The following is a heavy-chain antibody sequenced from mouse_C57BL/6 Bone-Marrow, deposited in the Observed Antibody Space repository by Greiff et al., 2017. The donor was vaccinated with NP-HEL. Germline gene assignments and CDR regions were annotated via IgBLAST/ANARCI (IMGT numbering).Heavy chain of an antibody. Sequence: VQLQQSGPVLVKPGASVKMSCKASGYTFTDYYMNWVKQSHGKSLEWIGVINPYNGGTSYNQKFKGKATLTVDKSSSTAYMELNSLTSEDSAVYYCARDIYDGYCWYFSVWDTGTTVTVSS. CDR1: GYTFTDYY. J-gene: IGHJ1*03. CDR2: INPYNGGT. D-gene: IGHD2-3*01. CDR3: ARDIYDGYCWYFSV. V-gene: IGHV1-19*01.